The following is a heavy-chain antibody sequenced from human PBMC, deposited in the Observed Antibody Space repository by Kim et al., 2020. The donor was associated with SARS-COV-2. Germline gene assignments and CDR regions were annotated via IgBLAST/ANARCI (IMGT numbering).Heavy chain of an antibody. Sequence: SETLSLTCAVYGGSFSGYYWSSIRQPPGKGLEWIGEINHSGSTNYNPSLKSRVTISVDTSKNQFCLKLSSVPAADTAVYYCASFGVVVAATIDYYCYYG. CDR1: GGSFSGYY. V-gene: IGHV4-34*01. CDR2: INHSGST. CDR3: ASFGVVVAATIDYYCYYG. J-gene: IGHJ6*01. D-gene: IGHD2-15*01.